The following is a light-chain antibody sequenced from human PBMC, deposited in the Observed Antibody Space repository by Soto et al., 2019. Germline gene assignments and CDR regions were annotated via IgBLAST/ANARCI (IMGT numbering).Light chain of an antibody. V-gene: IGLV2-11*01. Sequence: QSALTQPRSVSGSPGQSVTISCTGTSSDVGGFNSVSWYQQHPGKAPKLMIYDVNKRPSGVSGRFSGSKSGNTASLTISGLQAEDEADYYCCSFTSSNTHVFGTGTKVTVL. J-gene: IGLJ1*01. CDR1: SSDVGGFNS. CDR2: DVN. CDR3: CSFTSSNTHV.